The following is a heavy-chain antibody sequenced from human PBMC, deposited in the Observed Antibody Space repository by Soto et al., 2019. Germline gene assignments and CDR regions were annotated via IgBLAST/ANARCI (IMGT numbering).Heavy chain of an antibody. Sequence: SETLSLTCTASGGSISSYYWSWIRQPPGKGLEWIGYIYYSGSTNYNPSLKSRVTISVDTSKNQFSLKLSSVTAADTALYYCARTYGRNFDYWGQGTLVTVS. CDR3: ARTYGRNFDY. V-gene: IGHV4-59*01. CDR1: GGSISSYY. D-gene: IGHD3-10*01. J-gene: IGHJ4*02. CDR2: IYYSGST.